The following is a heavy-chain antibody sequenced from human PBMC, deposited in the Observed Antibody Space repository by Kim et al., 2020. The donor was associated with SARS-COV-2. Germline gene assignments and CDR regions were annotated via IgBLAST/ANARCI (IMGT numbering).Heavy chain of an antibody. CDR3: ARAGRQQPRYYYYGMDV. Sequence: SETLSLTCAVSGGSISSSNWWSWVRQPPGKGLEWIGEIYHSGSTNYNPSLKSRVPISVDKSKNQFSLKLSSVTAADTAVYYCARAGRQQPRYYYYGMDVWGQGTTVTVSS. V-gene: IGHV4-4*02. CDR1: GGSISSSNW. CDR2: IYHSGST. J-gene: IGHJ6*02. D-gene: IGHD6-13*01.